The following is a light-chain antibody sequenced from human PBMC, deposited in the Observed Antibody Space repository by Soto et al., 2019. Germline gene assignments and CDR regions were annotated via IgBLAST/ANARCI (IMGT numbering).Light chain of an antibody. J-gene: IGKJ1*01. Sequence: EIVLTQSPGTLSLSPGDRTTLSCRASQSVSSCYLVWYQQKPGQAPRLLIYGAFSRATGTPDRFSGSGSGTDFTLTISRLEPEDFAVYYCQLSGTSPWTFGQGTKVDIK. CDR3: QLSGTSPWT. CDR1: QSVSSCY. V-gene: IGKV3-20*01. CDR2: GAF.